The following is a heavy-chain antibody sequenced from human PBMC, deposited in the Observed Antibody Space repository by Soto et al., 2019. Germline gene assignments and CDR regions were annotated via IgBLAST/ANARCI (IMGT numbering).Heavy chain of an antibody. CDR1: GFTFRNYG. Sequence: SGGSPRLSCAASGFTFRNYGMHWVRQAPGKGLEWVAVIWYAGTNKYYADSVKGRFTISRDNSENIMYLQMNSLRVEDTAVYYCARDIRSAYFDYWGQGALVTVSS. V-gene: IGHV3-33*01. CDR2: IWYAGTNK. CDR3: ARDIRSAYFDY. J-gene: IGHJ4*02. D-gene: IGHD2-21*01.